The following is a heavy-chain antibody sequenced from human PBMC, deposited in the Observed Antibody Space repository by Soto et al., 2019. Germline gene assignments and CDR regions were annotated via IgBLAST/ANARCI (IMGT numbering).Heavy chain of an antibody. CDR1: GFTVSSYA. V-gene: IGHV3-23*01. J-gene: IGHJ6*02. Sequence: EVQLLESGGGLVQPGGSLRLSCAASGFTVSSYAINWVRQAPGKGLEWVSTISGSGGSTYYADSVKGRFTISRDHSKKTLYLQTSRPTAEDTAVYYCAKDSPLMEPSGLGTYGMDVWGQGTTVTASS. D-gene: IGHD6-13*01. CDR2: ISGSGGST. CDR3: AKDSPLMEPSGLGTYGMDV.